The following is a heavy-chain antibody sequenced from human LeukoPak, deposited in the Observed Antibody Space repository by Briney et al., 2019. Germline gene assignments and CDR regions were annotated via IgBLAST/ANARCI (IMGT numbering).Heavy chain of an antibody. D-gene: IGHD3-10*02. CDR3: ARSVLGADYHYYYHLEV. CDR2: IIPIFNRA. Sequence: ASVTVSCKASGGTFSSYSFSWVRQAPGQGLEWMGGIIPIFNRANYAQKFQGRFTIYTDESTSTVYMEMSSLRSEDTAIYYCARSVLGADYHYYYHLEVWGRGSTVIVSS. V-gene: IGHV1-69*05. CDR1: GGTFSSYS. J-gene: IGHJ6*03.